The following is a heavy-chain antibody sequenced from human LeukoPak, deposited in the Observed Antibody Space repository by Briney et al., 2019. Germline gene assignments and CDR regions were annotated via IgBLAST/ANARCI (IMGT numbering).Heavy chain of an antibody. CDR1: GGSISSYY. V-gene: IGHV4-4*07. Sequence: TSSETLSLTCTVSGGSISSYYWSWLRQPAGKGLEWIGRIYTSGSTNYNPSLKSRVTMSVDTSKNQFSLKLSSVTAAGTAVYYCAREDPLDSPGFDYWGQGTLVTVSP. J-gene: IGHJ4*02. CDR2: IYTSGST. D-gene: IGHD3-10*01. CDR3: AREDPLDSPGFDY.